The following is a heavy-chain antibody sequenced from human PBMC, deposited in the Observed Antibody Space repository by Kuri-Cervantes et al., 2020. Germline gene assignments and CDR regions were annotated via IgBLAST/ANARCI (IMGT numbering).Heavy chain of an antibody. J-gene: IGHJ4*02. Sequence: GESLKTPWAASGFTFSSYGMHWVRQAPGKGLEWVAVIWYDGSNKYYADSVNGRFTISRDNSKNTLYLQMNSLRAEDTAIYYFAKDPLGYGGHYFDSWGQGTLVTVSS. CDR3: AKDPLGYGGHYFDS. V-gene: IGHV3-33*06. CDR1: GFTFSSYG. CDR2: IWYDGSNK. D-gene: IGHD4/OR15-4a*01.